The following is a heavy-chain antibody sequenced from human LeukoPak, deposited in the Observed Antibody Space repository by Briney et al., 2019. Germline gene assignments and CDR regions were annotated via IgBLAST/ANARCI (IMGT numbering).Heavy chain of an antibody. CDR3: AKGPTRSALDAFDI. Sequence: AGSLTLSCAASGFTFDDYAMHWVRQAPGKGLEWVSLISGDGGSTYYADFVKGRFTISRDNSKNSLYLQMNSLRTEDTALYYCAKGPTRSALDAFDIWGQGTMVTVSS. J-gene: IGHJ3*02. V-gene: IGHV3-43*02. CDR2: ISGDGGST. CDR1: GFTFDDYA. D-gene: IGHD2-15*01.